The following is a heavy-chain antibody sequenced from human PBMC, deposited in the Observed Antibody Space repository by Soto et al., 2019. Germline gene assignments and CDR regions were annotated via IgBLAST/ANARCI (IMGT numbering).Heavy chain of an antibody. J-gene: IGHJ1*01. CDR2: ISSSSSYI. D-gene: IGHD3-22*01. V-gene: IGHV3-21*01. CDR3: ARDGYYDSSGYYYPGSFQH. CDR1: GFTFSSYS. Sequence: GGSLRLSCVASGFTFSSYSMNWVRQAPGRGLEWVSSISSSSSYIYYADSVKGRFTISRDNAKNSLYLQMNSLRAEDTAVYYCARDGYYDSSGYYYPGSFQHWGQGTLVTVSS.